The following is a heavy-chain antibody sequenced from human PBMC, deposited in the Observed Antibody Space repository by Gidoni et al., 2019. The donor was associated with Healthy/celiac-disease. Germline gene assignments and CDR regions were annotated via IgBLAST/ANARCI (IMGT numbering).Heavy chain of an antibody. J-gene: IGHJ4*02. V-gene: IGHV1-2*02. CDR2: INPNSGGT. CDR3: ARGDTAMVET. Sequence: QVQLVQSGAEVKKPGASVKVSCKASGYTFTGYYMHWVRQAPGQGLEWMGWINPNSGGTNYAQKVQGRVTMTRETSISTAYMELSRLRSDDTAVYYWARGDTAMVETWGQGTLVTVSS. CDR1: GYTFTGYY. D-gene: IGHD5-18*01.